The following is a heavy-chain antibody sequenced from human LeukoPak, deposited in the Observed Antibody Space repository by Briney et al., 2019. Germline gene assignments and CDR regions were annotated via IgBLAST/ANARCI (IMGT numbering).Heavy chain of an antibody. Sequence: GGSLRLSCAASGFTFSNYWMHWVRQAPGKVLVWVSRINSDGSSSNYADSVKGRFSISRDNAKNTLYLQMDSLRDEDTAVYHCARGSTMIRNALDIWGQGTMVTVSS. CDR2: INSDGSSS. V-gene: IGHV3-74*01. J-gene: IGHJ3*02. CDR1: GFTFSNYW. D-gene: IGHD3-22*01. CDR3: ARGSTMIRNALDI.